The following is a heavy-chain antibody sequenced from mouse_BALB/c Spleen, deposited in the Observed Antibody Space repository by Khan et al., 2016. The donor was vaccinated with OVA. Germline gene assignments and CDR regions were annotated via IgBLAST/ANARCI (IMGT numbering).Heavy chain of an antibody. CDR1: GYTFINYW. Sequence: QVQLQQSGAELAKPGASVKMSCKASGYTFINYWIHWIKQRPGQGLEWIGYINPSTGYTEYNQNFKDKATLTPDKSSSTAYMQLSSLTSEDSTVDYCARRGLRWDFDYWGQGTTLTVSS. J-gene: IGHJ2*01. CDR3: ARRGLRWDFDY. V-gene: IGHV1-7*01. D-gene: IGHD1-1*01. CDR2: INPSTGYT.